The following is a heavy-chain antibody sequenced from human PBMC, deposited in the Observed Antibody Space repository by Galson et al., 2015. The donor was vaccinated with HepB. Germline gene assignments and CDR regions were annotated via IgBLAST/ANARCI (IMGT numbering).Heavy chain of an antibody. CDR1: GFTFSDYY. J-gene: IGHJ4*02. CDR3: ARDPRSGYSLYYFDY. V-gene: IGHV3-11*05. CDR2: ISSSSSYT. Sequence: SLRLSCAASGFTFSDYYMSWIRQAPGKGLEWVSYISSSSSYTNYADSVKGRFTISRDNAKNSLYLQMNSLRAEDTAVYYCARDPRSGYSLYYFDYWGQGTLVTVSS. D-gene: IGHD3-3*01.